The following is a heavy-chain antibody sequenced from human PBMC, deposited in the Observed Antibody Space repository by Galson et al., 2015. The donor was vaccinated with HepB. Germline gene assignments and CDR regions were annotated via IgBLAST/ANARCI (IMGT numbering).Heavy chain of an antibody. CDR2: TYYRSKWYN. J-gene: IGHJ4*02. Sequence: CAISGDSVSSNSAAWNWIRQSPSRGLEWLGRTYYRSKWYNDYAVSVKSRITINPDTSKNQFSLQLNSVTPEDTAVYYCAREYSSGWYLVAYFDYWGQGTLVTVSS. CDR3: AREYSSGWYLVAYFDY. CDR1: GDSVSSNSAA. V-gene: IGHV6-1*01. D-gene: IGHD6-19*01.